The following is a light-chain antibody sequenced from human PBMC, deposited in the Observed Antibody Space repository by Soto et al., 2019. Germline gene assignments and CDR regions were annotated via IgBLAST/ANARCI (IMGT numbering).Light chain of an antibody. CDR1: SSDVGIYNY. J-gene: IGLJ2*01. V-gene: IGLV2-8*01. CDR3: CSYAGSNTRVV. Sequence: QSVLTQPPSASGPPGQSVTISCTGTSSDVGIYNYVSWYQQHPGKAPKLMIYEVSKRPSGVPDRFSGSKSGNTASLTVSGLQAEDEADYYCCSYAGSNTRVVFGGGTKLTVL. CDR2: EVS.